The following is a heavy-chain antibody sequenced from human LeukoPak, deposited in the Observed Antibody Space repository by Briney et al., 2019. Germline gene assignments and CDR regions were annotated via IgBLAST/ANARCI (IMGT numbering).Heavy chain of an antibody. J-gene: IGHJ1*01. CDR1: GYTFAGYY. Sequence: ASVKVSCKASGYTFAGYYMHWVRQAPGQGLEWMGWINPNSGGTNYAQKCQGRGTMTTDTAVSTAYRERSRLISEETAAYYCASETMPSGSYAYWGKGTVVTVSS. V-gene: IGHV1-2*02. D-gene: IGHD1-26*01. CDR2: INPNSGGT. CDR3: ASETMPSGSYAY.